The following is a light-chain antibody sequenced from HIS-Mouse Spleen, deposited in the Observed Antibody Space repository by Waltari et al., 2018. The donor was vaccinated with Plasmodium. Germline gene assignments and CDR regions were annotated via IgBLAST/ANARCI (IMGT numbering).Light chain of an antibody. CDR1: QSVSSY. Sequence: EIVLTQSPATLSLSPGERASLSCRASQSVSSYLAWYQQKPAQAPRLLIYDASNRATGIPARLSGSGSGTDFTLTISSLEPEDFAVYYCQQRSNWPRVLTFGGGTKVEIK. CDR3: QQRSNWPRVLT. J-gene: IGKJ4*01. V-gene: IGKV3-11*01. CDR2: DAS.